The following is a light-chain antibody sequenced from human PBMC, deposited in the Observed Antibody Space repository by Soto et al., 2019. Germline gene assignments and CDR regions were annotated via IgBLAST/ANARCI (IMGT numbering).Light chain of an antibody. Sequence: IVMTRSPAILTVSPGVRATLTCSASQNIYSHVAWYQQRPGQAPRLLIYRASTRATGIPARFSGSGSGTEFTLTISSLQPDDFATYYCQQYNSYLITFGQGTRLEIK. CDR2: RAS. V-gene: IGKV3-15*01. CDR3: QQYNSYLIT. J-gene: IGKJ5*01. CDR1: QNIYSH.